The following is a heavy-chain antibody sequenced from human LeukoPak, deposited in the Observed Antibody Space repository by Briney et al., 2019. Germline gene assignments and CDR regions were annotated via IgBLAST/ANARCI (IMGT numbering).Heavy chain of an antibody. CDR3: ARVASNYDFDY. D-gene: IGHD4-11*01. J-gene: IGHJ4*02. Sequence: GGSLRLSCAASGFTFSSYSMNWVRQAPGKGLEWVSSISSSSSYIYYADSVKGRFTISRDNAKNSLYLQMNSLRAEDTALYYCARVASNYDFDYWGQGTLVTVSS. V-gene: IGHV3-21*04. CDR1: GFTFSSYS. CDR2: ISSSSSYI.